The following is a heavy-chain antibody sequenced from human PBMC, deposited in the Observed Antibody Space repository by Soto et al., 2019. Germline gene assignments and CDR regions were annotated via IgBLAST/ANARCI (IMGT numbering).Heavy chain of an antibody. V-gene: IGHV4-61*01. CDR2: IYYSGST. J-gene: IGHJ6*02. CDR3: ARDSRHYGMDV. Sequence: SETLSLTCTVSGXSVSSGSYYWSWIRQPPGKGLEWIGYIYYSGSTNYNPSLKSRVTISVDTSKNQFSLKLSSVTAADTAVYYCARDSRHYGMDVWGQGTTVTVSS. CDR1: GXSVSSGSYY.